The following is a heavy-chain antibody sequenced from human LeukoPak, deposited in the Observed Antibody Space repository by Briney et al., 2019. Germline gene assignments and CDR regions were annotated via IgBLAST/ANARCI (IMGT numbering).Heavy chain of an antibody. D-gene: IGHD6-13*01. CDR1: GGSFSGYY. CDR3: ARRGYSSSWYADY. CDR2: INHGGST. Sequence: PSETLSLTCAVYGGSFSGYYWSWVRQPPGKGLEWIGEINHGGSTNYNPSLKSRVTISVDTSKNQFSLKLSSVTAADTAVYYCARRGYSSSWYADYWGQGTLVTVSS. V-gene: IGHV4-34*01. J-gene: IGHJ4*02.